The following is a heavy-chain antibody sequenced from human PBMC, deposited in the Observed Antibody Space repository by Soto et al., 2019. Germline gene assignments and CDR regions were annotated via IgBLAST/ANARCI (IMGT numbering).Heavy chain of an antibody. Sequence: SVKVSCKASGFTFTSSAVQWVRQARGQRLEWIGWIVVGSGNTNYAQKFQERVTITRDMSTSTAYMELSSLRSEDTAVYYCAADSSNGDYEGLTFDYWGQGTLVTVSS. CDR2: IVVGSGNT. J-gene: IGHJ4*02. CDR1: GFTFTSSA. D-gene: IGHD4-17*01. CDR3: AADSSNGDYEGLTFDY. V-gene: IGHV1-58*01.